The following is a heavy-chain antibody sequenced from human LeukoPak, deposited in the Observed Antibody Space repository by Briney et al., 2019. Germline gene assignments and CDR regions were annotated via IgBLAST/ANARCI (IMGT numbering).Heavy chain of an antibody. J-gene: IGHJ4*02. D-gene: IGHD1-26*01. V-gene: IGHV3-74*01. Sequence: GGSLRLSCAASGFTFSSNWMHWVRQAPGKGLVWVSRIKGDGSSTSYADSVKGRFTISRDNAKNTLFLQMNSLRAEDTAVYYCVRDGVGAPPFDYWGQGALVTVSS. CDR3: VRDGVGAPPFDY. CDR1: GFTFSSNW. CDR2: IKGDGSST.